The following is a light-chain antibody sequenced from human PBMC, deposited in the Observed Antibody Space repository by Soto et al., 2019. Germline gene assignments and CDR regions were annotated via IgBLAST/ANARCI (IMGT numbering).Light chain of an antibody. J-gene: IGKJ4*01. Sequence: EVLMTQSPDTLSLSPGEIATLSCRASQSVSSNLAWYQQRRGQAPRLLIYGASSRATGIPARFSGSGSGTEFTLNISSLQSEEFAVYYCQQYDNWPPLTFGGATKVEIK. CDR2: GAS. CDR1: QSVSSN. CDR3: QQYDNWPPLT. V-gene: IGKV3D-15*01.